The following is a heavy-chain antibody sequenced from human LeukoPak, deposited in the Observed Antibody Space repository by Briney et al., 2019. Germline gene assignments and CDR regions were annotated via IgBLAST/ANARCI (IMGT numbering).Heavy chain of an antibody. CDR3: ARPLYGDFAKYFQR. J-gene: IGHJ1*01. D-gene: IGHD4-17*01. V-gene: IGHV3-74*01. CDR1: GFTFSSYW. Sequence: GGSLRLSCAASGFTFSSYWMHWVRQAPGKGLVWVSHINKDGSSTSYADSVKGRFTISRDNAKNTLYLQMSSLRAEDTALYYCARPLYGDFAKYFQRWGRGTLVTVSS. CDR2: INKDGSST.